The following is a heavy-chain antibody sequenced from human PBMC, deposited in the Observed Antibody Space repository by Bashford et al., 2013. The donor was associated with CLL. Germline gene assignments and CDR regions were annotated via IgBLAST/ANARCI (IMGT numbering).Heavy chain of an antibody. V-gene: IGHV4-34*01. D-gene: IGHD3-22*01. J-gene: IGHJ6*02. CDR2: INHSGST. CDR3: ARGPMIVVVINPGEPYYYYYYGMDV. Sequence: SDDPRPSPALSSGGSFSGYYWSWIRHAPREGAGVDWEINHSGSTNYNPSLKSRVTISVDTSKNQFSLKLSSVTAADTAVYYCARGPMIVVVINPGEPYYYYYYGMDVWGQGTTVTVSS. CDR1: GGSFSGYY.